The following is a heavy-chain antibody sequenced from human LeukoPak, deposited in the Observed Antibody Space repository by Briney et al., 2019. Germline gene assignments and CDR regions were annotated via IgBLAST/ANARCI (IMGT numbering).Heavy chain of an antibody. CDR3: ARHRYWSSTSCYFFDY. Sequence: PSETLSLTCTVSGGSISSSSYYWGWIRQPPGKGLEWIGSIYYSGSTYYNPSLKSRVTISVDTSKNQFSLKLSSVTAADTAVYYCARHRYWSSTSCYFFDYWGQGTLVTVSS. CDR1: GGSISSSSYY. V-gene: IGHV4-39*01. D-gene: IGHD2-2*01. J-gene: IGHJ4*02. CDR2: IYYSGST.